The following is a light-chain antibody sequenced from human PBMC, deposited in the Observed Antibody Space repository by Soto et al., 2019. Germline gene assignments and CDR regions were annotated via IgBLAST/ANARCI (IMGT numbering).Light chain of an antibody. CDR2: GAS. CDR3: QQYRSYWT. Sequence: ELVLTKSPGTLSFSEGARATLSCRASQSVSSTYFAWYQHKPGQAPRLLIYGASSRATGIPDRFSVIGSGTEFTLTISSLPPDDFATYGRQQYRSYWTFGQGTKVDIK. CDR1: QSVSSTY. V-gene: IGKV3-20*01. J-gene: IGKJ1*01.